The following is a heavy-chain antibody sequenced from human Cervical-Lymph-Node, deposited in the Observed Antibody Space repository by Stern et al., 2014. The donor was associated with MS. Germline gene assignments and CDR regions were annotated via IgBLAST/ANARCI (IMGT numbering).Heavy chain of an antibody. CDR3: ETDRGVK. J-gene: IGHJ4*02. CDR2: FDPEDGET. Sequence: QVQLVPSGAEVKKPGASVTVSCNVAGHPLSELAMHWLRQLPTRGLEWMGQFDPEDGETVYAQQFQGRLTMTEDTSTGTAYMTLTALRSEDTAVYYCETDRGVKWGPGTLVTVSS. CDR1: GHPLSELA. V-gene: IGHV1-24*01. D-gene: IGHD3-10*01.